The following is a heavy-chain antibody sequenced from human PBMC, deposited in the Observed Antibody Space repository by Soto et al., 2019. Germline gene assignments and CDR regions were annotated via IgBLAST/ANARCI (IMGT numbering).Heavy chain of an antibody. CDR3: VAENTKYYYSLDV. J-gene: IGHJ6*02. D-gene: IGHD2-2*01. Sequence: PGESLNISCKGSGYSFTSYWIGWVRQMPGKGLEWMGIIYPGDSGTRYSPSFQGQVTISADKSISTTYLQWSSLKASDTAMYYCVAENTKYYYSLDVWGQGTTVTVSS. V-gene: IGHV5-51*01. CDR1: GYSFTSYW. CDR2: IYPGDSGT.